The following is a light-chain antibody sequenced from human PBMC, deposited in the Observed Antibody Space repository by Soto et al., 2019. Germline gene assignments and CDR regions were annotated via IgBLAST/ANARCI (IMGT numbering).Light chain of an antibody. V-gene: IGKV3-20*01. CDR3: QQYGSSA. J-gene: IGKJ2*01. CDR2: AAS. Sequence: ILMTQSPATLSVSPGESAILSCRASQSVSSNLAWYQQTPGQAPRLLIYAASTRATGIPARFSGSGSGTDFTLTISRLEPEDFAVYYCQQYGSSAFGQGTKLEIK. CDR1: QSVSSN.